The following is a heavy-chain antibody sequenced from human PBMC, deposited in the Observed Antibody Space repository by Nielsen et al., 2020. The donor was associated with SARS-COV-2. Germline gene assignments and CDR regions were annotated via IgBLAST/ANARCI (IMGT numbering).Heavy chain of an antibody. V-gene: IGHV3-30-3*01. J-gene: IGHJ6*02. CDR1: GFTFSSYA. Sequence: GESLKISCAASGFTFSSYAMHWVRQAPGKGLEWVAVISYDGSNKYYADSVKGRFTISRDNSKNTLYLQMNSLRAEDTAVYYCAKDGRMYYYGSGSYPPYGMDVWGQGTTVTVSS. D-gene: IGHD3-10*01. CDR3: AKDGRMYYYGSGSYPPYGMDV. CDR2: ISYDGSNK.